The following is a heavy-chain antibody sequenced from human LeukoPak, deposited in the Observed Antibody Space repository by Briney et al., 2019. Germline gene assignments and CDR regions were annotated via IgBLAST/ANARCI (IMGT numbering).Heavy chain of an antibody. CDR3: ARVSSSPLTSGKFSEWFDP. CDR1: GGSISSYY. Sequence: SETLSLTCTVSGGSISSYYWSWIRQPPGKGLEWIGYIYYSGSTNYNPSLESRVTISVDTSKNQFSLKLSSVTAADTAVYYCARVSSSPLTSGKFSEWFDPWGQGTLVTVSS. J-gene: IGHJ5*02. D-gene: IGHD6-13*01. V-gene: IGHV4-59*01. CDR2: IYYSGST.